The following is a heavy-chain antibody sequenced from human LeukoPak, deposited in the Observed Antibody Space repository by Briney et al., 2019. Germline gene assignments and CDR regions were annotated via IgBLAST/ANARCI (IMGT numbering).Heavy chain of an antibody. CDR2: INPNSGGT. CDR3: AREQWLVYYFDY. D-gene: IGHD6-19*01. V-gene: IGHV1-2*02. J-gene: IGHJ4*02. CDR1: GYTFTGYY. Sequence: ASVKVSCKASGYTFTGYYMHWVRQAPGQGPKWMGWINPNSGGTNYAQKFQGRVTMTRDTSISTAYMELSRLRSDDTAVYYCAREQWLVYYFDYWGQGTLVTVSS.